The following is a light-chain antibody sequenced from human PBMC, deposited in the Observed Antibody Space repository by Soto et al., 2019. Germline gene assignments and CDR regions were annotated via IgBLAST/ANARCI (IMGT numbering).Light chain of an antibody. CDR1: QEIGGR. Sequence: DIQMTQSPSSVSASVGDRITITCRASQEIGGRLAWFQQKPGKAPQYLIQAASILQSGVPSRFSGSGSETEFILTINSLQPEDFASYFCLQVYSFPRTFGLGTKVEI. J-gene: IGKJ1*01. V-gene: IGKV1-12*01. CDR3: LQVYSFPRT. CDR2: AAS.